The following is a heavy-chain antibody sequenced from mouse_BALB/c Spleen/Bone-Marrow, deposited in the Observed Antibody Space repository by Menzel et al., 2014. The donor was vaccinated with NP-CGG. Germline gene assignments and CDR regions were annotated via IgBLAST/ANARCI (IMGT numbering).Heavy chain of an antibody. Sequence: EVKVVESGGGLVQPGGSMKLSCVASGFTFSNYWMNWVRQSPEKGLEWVAEIRLKSNNYATHYAESVKGRFTISRDDSKSSVYLQMNNLRAEGTGIYYCTGSDYWGQGTTLTVSS. CDR2: IRLKSNNYAT. J-gene: IGHJ2*01. CDR1: GFTFSNYW. V-gene: IGHV6-6*02. D-gene: IGHD1-1*01. CDR3: TGSDY.